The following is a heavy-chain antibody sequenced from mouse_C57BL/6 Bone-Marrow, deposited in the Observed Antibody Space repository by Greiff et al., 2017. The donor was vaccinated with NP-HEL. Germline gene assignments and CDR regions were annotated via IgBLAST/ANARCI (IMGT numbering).Heavy chain of an antibody. CDR3: ARHEDLRGGYAMDY. D-gene: IGHD3-2*02. Sequence: VLLVESGAELVKPGASVKLSWKASGYTFTEYTIHWVKQRSGQGLEWIGWFYPGSGSINYNEKFKDKATLTADKSSSTAYMELSSLTSEDSAVFFCARHEDLRGGYAMDYWGQGTAVTVSS. CDR2: FYPGSGSI. CDR1: GYTFTEYT. J-gene: IGHJ4*01. V-gene: IGHV1-62-2*01.